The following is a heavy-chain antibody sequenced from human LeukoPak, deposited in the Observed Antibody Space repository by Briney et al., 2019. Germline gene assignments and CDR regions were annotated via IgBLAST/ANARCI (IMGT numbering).Heavy chain of an antibody. J-gene: IGHJ4*02. D-gene: IGHD3-3*01. CDR1: GFTFSSYA. CDR3: AKRPNYDFWSGYADFDY. V-gene: IGHV3-23*01. CDR2: ISGSGGST. Sequence: GGSLRLSCAASGFTFSSYAMSWVRQAPGKGLEWVSAISGSGGSTYYADSVKGRFTISRDNSKNTLYLQMNSLRAGDTAVYYCAKRPNYDFWSGYADFDYWGQGTLVTVSS.